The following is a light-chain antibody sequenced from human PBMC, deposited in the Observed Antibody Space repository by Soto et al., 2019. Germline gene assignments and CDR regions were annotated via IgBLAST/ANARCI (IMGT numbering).Light chain of an antibody. CDR2: MNN. J-gene: IGLJ2*01. Sequence: QSVLTQPPSASGTPGQTVTISCSGSSSNIGSAYIYWYQHLPGTAPKLLIYMNNQRPSGVPDRFSASKSGTSASLAISGLRSEDDADYYCAAWDDSLVVFGGGTKLTVL. CDR3: AAWDDSLVV. CDR1: SSNIGSAY. V-gene: IGLV1-47*01.